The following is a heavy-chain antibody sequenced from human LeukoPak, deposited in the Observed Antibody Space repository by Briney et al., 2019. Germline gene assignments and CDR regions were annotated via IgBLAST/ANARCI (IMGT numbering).Heavy chain of an antibody. V-gene: IGHV4-59*01. CDR3: ARDFRGNYGSRGMDV. Sequence: SETLSLTCTVSGGSISNYYWSWIRQPPGKGLEWIGYIYYSGSTNYNPSLKSRVTISVDTSKNQFSLKLSSVTAADTAVYYCARDFRGNYGSRGMDVWGHGTTVTVSS. CDR2: IYYSGST. CDR1: GGSISNYY. J-gene: IGHJ6*02. D-gene: IGHD1-26*01.